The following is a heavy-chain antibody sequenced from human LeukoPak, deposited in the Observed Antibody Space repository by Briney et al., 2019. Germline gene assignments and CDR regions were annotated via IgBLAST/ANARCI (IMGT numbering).Heavy chain of an antibody. Sequence: GGSLRLSCAASGFTVSSNYMSWVRQAPGKGLDWVSVIFSGGGRNYADSVKGRFTISRDNSKNTLYLQMNSLRAEDTAVYYCARQAAAKRAFDIWGQGTMVTVSS. CDR2: IFSGGGR. D-gene: IGHD6-13*01. J-gene: IGHJ3*02. CDR1: GFTVSSNY. CDR3: ARQAAAKRAFDI. V-gene: IGHV3-66*04.